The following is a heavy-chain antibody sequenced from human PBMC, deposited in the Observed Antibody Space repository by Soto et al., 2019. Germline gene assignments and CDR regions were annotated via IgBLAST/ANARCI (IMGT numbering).Heavy chain of an antibody. V-gene: IGHV3-11*04. CDR1: GFTFSDYY. CDR2: ISNSGSTK. D-gene: IGHD5-12*01. CDR3: ARVRMATSHDAFDM. J-gene: IGHJ3*02. Sequence: GGSLRLSCAASGFTFSDYYMSWIRQAPGKGLEWVSYISNSGSTKFYADSVTGRFTISRDNAKNSLHLQMNSLRAEDTAVYYCARVRMATSHDAFDMWGQGTMVTVSS.